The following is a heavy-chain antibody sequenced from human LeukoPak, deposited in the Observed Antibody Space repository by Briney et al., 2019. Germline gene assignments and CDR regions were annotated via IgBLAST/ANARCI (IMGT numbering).Heavy chain of an antibody. CDR2: IYYSGST. V-gene: IGHV4-39*01. J-gene: IGHJ2*01. Sequence: SETLSLTCTVSGGSISSSSYYWGWIRQPPGKGLEWIGSIYYSGSTYYNPSLKSRVTISVDTSKNQFSLKLSSVTAADSAVYYCARGRFKGWYFDLWGRGTLVTVSS. CDR3: ARGRFKGWYFDL. D-gene: IGHD3-10*01. CDR1: GGSISSSSYY.